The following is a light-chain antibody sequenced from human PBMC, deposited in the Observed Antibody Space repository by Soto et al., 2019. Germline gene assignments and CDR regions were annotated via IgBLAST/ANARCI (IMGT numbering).Light chain of an antibody. CDR1: QSVFTR. Sequence: DIQMTQSPSALSASVGDRVTITCRASQSVFTRLAWYQQKPGKPPKLLIYRASTLQTGVPSRFSGSGSGTEFTLTISSLQPDDFAAYYCQQYNSYIYSFGQGTKVEIK. V-gene: IGKV1-5*03. CDR3: QQYNSYIYS. J-gene: IGKJ2*03. CDR2: RAS.